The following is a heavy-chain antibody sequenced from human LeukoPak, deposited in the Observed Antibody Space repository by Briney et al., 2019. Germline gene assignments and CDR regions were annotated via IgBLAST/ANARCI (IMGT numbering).Heavy chain of an antibody. J-gene: IGHJ6*03. Sequence: PSHTLSLTCGISGGSFSDYYWTWIRQPPGKGLEWIGEINHSGNNNHNPSLKRRVTISIDASKNQFYLSLSSVTAADAAVYYCARTILVVPTSYFYFYHMDVWGKGTTVTVSS. CDR2: INHSGNN. D-gene: IGHD2-2*01. CDR3: ARTILVVPTSYFYFYHMDV. CDR1: GGSFSDYY. V-gene: IGHV4-34*01.